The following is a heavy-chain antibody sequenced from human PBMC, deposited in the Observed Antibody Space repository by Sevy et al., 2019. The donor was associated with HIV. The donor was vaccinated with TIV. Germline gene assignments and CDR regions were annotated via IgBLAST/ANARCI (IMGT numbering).Heavy chain of an antibody. CDR3: ARHCSSSSCSYAYDI. D-gene: IGHD2-2*01. CDR2: INHSGST. J-gene: IGHJ3*02. Sequence: SETLSLTCAVYGGSLCGYYWSWIRQPPGKGLEWVGEINHSGSTNYNPSLKSRVTISVDTSNNQFSLKLSSVTAADTAVYYCARHCSSSSCSYAYDIWGQGTMVTVSS. V-gene: IGHV4-34*01. CDR1: GGSLCGYY.